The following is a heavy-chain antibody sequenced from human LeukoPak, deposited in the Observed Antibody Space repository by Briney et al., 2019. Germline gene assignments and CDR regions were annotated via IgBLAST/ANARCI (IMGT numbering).Heavy chain of an antibody. CDR2: ISSGSDTI. CDR1: GFTFNSYT. J-gene: IGHJ4*02. D-gene: IGHD5-12*01. V-gene: IGHV3-48*04. Sequence: PGGSLRLSCAASGFTFNSYTMNWVRQAPGQGLEWVSFISSGSDTIYYADSVKGRFTISRDNARRSLFLQMDSLRAEDTAFYYCAKAKRNSDYLFDYWGQGTLVAVSS. CDR3: AKAKRNSDYLFDY.